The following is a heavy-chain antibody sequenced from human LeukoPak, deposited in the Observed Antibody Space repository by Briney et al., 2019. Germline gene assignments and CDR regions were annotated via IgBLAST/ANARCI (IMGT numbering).Heavy chain of an antibody. CDR1: GFTFSSYA. Sequence: PGESLRLSCAASGFTFSSYAMSWVRQAPGKGLEWVSAISGSGGSTYYADSVKGRFTISRDNSKNTLYLQMNSLRAEDTAVYYCAKSVYYDFWRGWVDYWGQGTLVTVSS. CDR2: ISGSGGST. V-gene: IGHV3-23*01. CDR3: AKSVYYDFWRGWVDY. J-gene: IGHJ4*02. D-gene: IGHD3-3*01.